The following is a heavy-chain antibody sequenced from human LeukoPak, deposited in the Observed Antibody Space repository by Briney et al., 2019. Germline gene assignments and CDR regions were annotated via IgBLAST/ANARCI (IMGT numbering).Heavy chain of an antibody. D-gene: IGHD3-10*01. CDR3: ARGAWTMVRGGKNWFDP. CDR1: GYTFTSYD. J-gene: IGHJ5*02. V-gene: IGHV1-8*01. CDR2: MNPNSGNT. Sequence: ASVKVSCKASGYTFTSYDINWVRQATGQGLEGMGWMNPNSGNTGYAQKFQGRATMTRNTSISTAYMELNSLTSEETPGHYCARGAWTMVRGGKNWFDPWGQGTLVTVSS.